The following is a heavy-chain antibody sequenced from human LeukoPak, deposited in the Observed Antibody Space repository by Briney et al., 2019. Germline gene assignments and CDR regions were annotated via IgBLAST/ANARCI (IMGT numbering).Heavy chain of an antibody. D-gene: IGHD3-10*01. V-gene: IGHV1-69*01. Sequence: SVKVSCKASGGTFSSYAISWVRQAPGQGLEWVGGTIPIFGTANYAQKFQGRVTITADESTSTAYMELSSLRSEDTAVYYCARDRASGITMVPWFDPWGQGTLVTVSS. J-gene: IGHJ5*02. CDR1: GGTFSSYA. CDR2: TIPIFGTA. CDR3: ARDRASGITMVPWFDP.